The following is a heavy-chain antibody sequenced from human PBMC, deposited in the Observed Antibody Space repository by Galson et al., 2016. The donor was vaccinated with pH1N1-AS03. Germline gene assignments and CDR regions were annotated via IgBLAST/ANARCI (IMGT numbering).Heavy chain of an antibody. V-gene: IGHV1-69*13. J-gene: IGHJ6*02. CDR1: GGPFSSHA. D-gene: IGHD3-16*02. CDR3: ARSEEFGSDRAPFKYGMEG. CDR2: IIPILGTP. Sequence: SVKVSCKASGGPFSSHALNWVRQAPGQGLEWMGGIIPILGTPNYAQKFQGRVTINADESTNTAYMELSSLRSEDKAVSYCARSEEFGSDRAPFKYGMEGWGPGTTVTVSS.